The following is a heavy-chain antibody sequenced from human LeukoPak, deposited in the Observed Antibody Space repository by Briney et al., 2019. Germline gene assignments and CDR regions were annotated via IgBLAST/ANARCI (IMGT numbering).Heavy chain of an antibody. J-gene: IGHJ5*02. CDR1: GFTFSTYS. Sequence: GGSLRLSCAASGFTFSTYSMNWVRQAPGKGLEWVSYISGSSSNIYYADSVKGRFTISRDNAKNSLYLQMNSLRAEDTAVYYCAKFPSYDFWSGYSRNWFDPWGQGTLVTVSS. CDR2: ISGSSSNI. CDR3: AKFPSYDFWSGYSRNWFDP. V-gene: IGHV3-48*01. D-gene: IGHD3-3*01.